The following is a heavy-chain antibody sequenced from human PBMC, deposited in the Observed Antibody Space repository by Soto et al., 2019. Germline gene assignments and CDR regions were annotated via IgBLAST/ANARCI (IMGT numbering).Heavy chain of an antibody. J-gene: IGHJ4*02. CDR2: ISGGGGST. D-gene: IGHD6-19*01. CDR1: GFTFSNYA. CDR3: AKDRFGSSGWYLFDY. V-gene: IGHV3-23*01. Sequence: PGGSLRLSCAASGFTFSNYAMTWVRQAPGKGLEWVSAISGGGGSTYYPDSLKGRFTISRDNSKNTLYLQMNSLRAEDTAVYYCAKDRFGSSGWYLFDYWGQGTLVTVSS.